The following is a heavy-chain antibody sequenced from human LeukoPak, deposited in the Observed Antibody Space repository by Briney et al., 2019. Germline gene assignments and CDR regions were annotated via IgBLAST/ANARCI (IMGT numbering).Heavy chain of an antibody. V-gene: IGHV3-30*02. CDR3: AKDVGAAAGPDY. Sequence: PGRSLRLSCAASGFTFSSYGMHWVRQAPGKGLEWVAFIRYDGSNKYYADSVKGRFTISRDNSKNTLYLQMNSLRTEDTAVYYFAKDVGAAAGPDYWGQGTLVTVSS. CDR1: GFTFSSYG. D-gene: IGHD6-13*01. CDR2: IRYDGSNK. J-gene: IGHJ4*02.